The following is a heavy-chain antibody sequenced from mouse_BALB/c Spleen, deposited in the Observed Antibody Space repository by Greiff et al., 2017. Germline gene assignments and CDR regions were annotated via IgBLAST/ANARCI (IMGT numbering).Heavy chain of an antibody. CDR2: ISYSGST. CDR3: ARPLYYGNYGLGY. CDR1: GYSITSDYA. V-gene: IGHV3-2*02. D-gene: IGHD2-1*01. J-gene: IGHJ2*01. Sequence: EVKLLESGPGLVKPSQSLSLTCTVTGYSITSDYAWNRIRQFPGNKLEWMGYISYSGSTSYNPSLKSRISITRDTSKYQFFLQLNSVTTEDTATYYCARPLYYGNYGLGYWGQGTTLTVSS.